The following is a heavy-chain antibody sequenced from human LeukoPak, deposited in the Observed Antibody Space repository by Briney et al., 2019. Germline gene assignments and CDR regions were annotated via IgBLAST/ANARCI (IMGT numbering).Heavy chain of an antibody. D-gene: IGHD2-21*02. Sequence: GGSLRLSCAASGFTFSSYWMSWVRQAPGKGLEWAANIKQDGSEKYYVDSVKGRFTISRDNAKNSLYLQMNSLRAEDTAVYYCARDRHVVVTAIPAWFDPWGQGALVTVSS. CDR1: GFTFSSYW. CDR3: ARDRHVVVTAIPAWFDP. V-gene: IGHV3-7*04. CDR2: IKQDGSEK. J-gene: IGHJ5*02.